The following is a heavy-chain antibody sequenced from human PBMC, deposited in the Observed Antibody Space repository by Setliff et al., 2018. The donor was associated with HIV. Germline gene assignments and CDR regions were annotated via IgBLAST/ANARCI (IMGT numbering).Heavy chain of an antibody. CDR3: VRQHGDYAFDP. CDR1: GESFSGYY. D-gene: IGHD4-17*01. V-gene: IGHV4-34*01. CDR2: INHSGRA. J-gene: IGHJ5*02. Sequence: SETLSLTCAVYGESFSGYYWSWIRQPAGKGLEWLGEINHSGRAKYNPSLRSRASISADTSKNQFSLKVASVTAADTAVYYCVRQHGDYAFDPWGQGTLVTVSS.